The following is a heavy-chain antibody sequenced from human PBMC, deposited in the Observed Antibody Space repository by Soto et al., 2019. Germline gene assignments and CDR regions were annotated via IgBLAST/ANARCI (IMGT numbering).Heavy chain of an antibody. D-gene: IGHD6-13*01. J-gene: IGHJ6*02. V-gene: IGHV3-23*01. Sequence: EVQLLESGGGLVQPGGSLRLSCEASGFTFSSNAMSWVRRAPGKGLEWVAVISGSGDSTYYADSVRGRFTISRDNSRNTLYLQRNSLRAEDTAVYYCAKDRDGAAAGPTKFYGMDVWGQGTTVTVSS. CDR2: ISGSGDST. CDR3: AKDRDGAAAGPTKFYGMDV. CDR1: GFTFSSNA.